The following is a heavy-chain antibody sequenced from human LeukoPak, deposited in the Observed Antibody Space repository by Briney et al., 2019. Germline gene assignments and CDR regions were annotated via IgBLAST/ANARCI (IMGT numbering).Heavy chain of an antibody. CDR2: MTGSGDTT. Sequence: GGSLRLSCAASGFTFSDYYMSWIRQAPGKGLEWVSAMTGSGDTTYYADSVKGRFTISRDNSKNTLYLQMNSLRAEDTAVYYCAKDRIGAVMYFDDWGQGTLVTVSS. CDR1: GFTFSDYY. D-gene: IGHD6-13*01. CDR3: AKDRIGAVMYFDD. V-gene: IGHV3-23*01. J-gene: IGHJ4*02.